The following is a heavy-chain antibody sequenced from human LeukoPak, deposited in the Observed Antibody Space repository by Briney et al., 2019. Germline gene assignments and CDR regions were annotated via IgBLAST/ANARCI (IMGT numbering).Heavy chain of an antibody. CDR3: ARTAGGTGDLDY. J-gene: IGHJ4*02. CDR1: GYTCTDYY. V-gene: IGHV1-2*02. CDR2: INPNSGGT. D-gene: IGHD7-27*01. Sequence: ASVNVSCKASGYTCTDYYIHWVRQAPGQGLEWMGWINPNSGGTNYAQNFQGRVTMTRDTSISTAYMELSRLRSDDTAVYYCARTAGGTGDLDYWGQGTLVTVSS.